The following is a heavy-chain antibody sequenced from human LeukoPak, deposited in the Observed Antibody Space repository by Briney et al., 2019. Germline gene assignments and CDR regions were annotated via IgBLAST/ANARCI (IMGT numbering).Heavy chain of an antibody. CDR3: ARVATMVRVPLDALDI. V-gene: IGHV3-48*03. D-gene: IGHD3-10*01. Sequence: GSLRLSFAISGFTFSACELTWVRQAPGKGLEWVSYISRSGSTRYYADSVKGRFTISRDNAKNSLYLQMNSLRAEDTAVYYCARVATMVRVPLDALDIWGQGTMVSVSS. J-gene: IGHJ3*02. CDR2: ISRSGSTR. CDR1: GFTFSACE.